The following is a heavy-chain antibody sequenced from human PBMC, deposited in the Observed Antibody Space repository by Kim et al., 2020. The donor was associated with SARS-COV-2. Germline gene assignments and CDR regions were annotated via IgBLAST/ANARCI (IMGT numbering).Heavy chain of an antibody. CDR1: GGSFSGYY. CDR2: INHSGST. Sequence: SETLSLTCAVYGGSFSGYYWSWIRQPPGKGLEWIGEINHSGSTNYNPSLKSRVTISVDTSKNQFSLKLSSVTAADTAVYYCARGIPPSLEYYYGMDVWGQGTTVTVSS. D-gene: IGHD2-2*01. J-gene: IGHJ6*02. CDR3: ARGIPPSLEYYYGMDV. V-gene: IGHV4-34*01.